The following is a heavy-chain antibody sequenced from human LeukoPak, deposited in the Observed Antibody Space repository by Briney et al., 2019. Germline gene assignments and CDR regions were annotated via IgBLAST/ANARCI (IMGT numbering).Heavy chain of an antibody. V-gene: IGHV3-30*18. Sequence: GGSLRLSCAASGFTFSSYGMHWVRQAPGKGLEWVAVISYDGSNKNYADSVKGRFTISRDNSKNTLYLQMNSLRAEDTAVYYCAKGGQVATEDAFDIWGQGTMVTVSS. CDR2: ISYDGSNK. J-gene: IGHJ3*02. CDR1: GFTFSSYG. CDR3: AKGGQVATEDAFDI. D-gene: IGHD5-12*01.